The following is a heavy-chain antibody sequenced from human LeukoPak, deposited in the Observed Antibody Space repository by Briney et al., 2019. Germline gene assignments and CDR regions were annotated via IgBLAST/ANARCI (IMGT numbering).Heavy chain of an antibody. V-gene: IGHV1-24*01. Sequence: GASVKVSCKVSGYTLTELSMHWVRQAPGKGLEWMGGFDPEDGETIYAQKFQGRVTMTEDTSTDTAYMELSSLRPEDTAVYYCARGSTYGFSMGYWGQGTRVTVSS. J-gene: IGHJ4*02. CDR1: GYTLTELS. D-gene: IGHD3-10*01. CDR3: ARGSTYGFSMGY. CDR2: FDPEDGET.